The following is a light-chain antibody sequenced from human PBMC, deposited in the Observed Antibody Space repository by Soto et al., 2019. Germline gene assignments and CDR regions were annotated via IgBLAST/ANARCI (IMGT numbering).Light chain of an antibody. CDR3: QQYGSSPWK. V-gene: IGKV3-20*01. J-gene: IGKJ1*01. Sequence: EIVLTQSPGTMSLSPGEGATLSCRASQSVASSFIAWFQQKPGQPPRLLIYGASSRATGIPDRFSGSGSGTDFMLAVSRLESEDFAVYYCQQYGSSPWKFGQGTEV. CDR2: GAS. CDR1: QSVASSF.